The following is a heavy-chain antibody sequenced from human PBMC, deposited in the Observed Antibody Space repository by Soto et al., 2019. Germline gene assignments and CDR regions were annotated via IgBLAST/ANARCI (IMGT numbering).Heavy chain of an antibody. D-gene: IGHD6-19*01. CDR2: VYTSRTS. CDR1: GDSISNYH. V-gene: IGHV4-4*07. Sequence: SETLSLTCTVSGDSISNYHWSWIRQPAGKGLEWIGRVYTSRTSNYNPSLTSRVTMSVDTSNNQFSLSLRSVTAADTAVYYCAKKRYNSGLGDFDCWGQGTLVTVS. J-gene: IGHJ4*02. CDR3: AKKRYNSGLGDFDC.